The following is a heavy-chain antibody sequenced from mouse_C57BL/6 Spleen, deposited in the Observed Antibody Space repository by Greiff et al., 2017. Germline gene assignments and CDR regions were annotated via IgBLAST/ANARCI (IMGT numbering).Heavy chain of an antibody. Sequence: EVQLQQSGPELVKPGASVKIPCKASGYTFTDYNMDWVKQSHGKSLEWIGDINPNNGGTIYNQKFKGKATLTVDKSSSTAYMELRSLTSEDTAVYYCARRDDGYLYYYAMDYWGQGTSVTVSS. CDR1: GYTFTDYN. J-gene: IGHJ4*01. D-gene: IGHD2-3*01. CDR3: ARRDDGYLYYYAMDY. V-gene: IGHV1-18*01. CDR2: INPNNGGT.